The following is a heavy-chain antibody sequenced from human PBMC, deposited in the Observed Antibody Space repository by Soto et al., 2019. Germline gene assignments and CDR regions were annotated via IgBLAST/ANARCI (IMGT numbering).Heavy chain of an antibody. D-gene: IGHD4-17*01. V-gene: IGHV3-23*01. CDR1: GVTFSKYA. CDR2: ISGSGGLT. Sequence: EVPLLESGGGLVQPGGSLRLSFAVSGVTFSKYALSWVRQAPGKGPEWVSAISGSGGLTYYPDSVKGRFTISRDNSKNTLFLQMNRLKAEDTATYYCSKGDYGGNSPYWYFDLWGRGTLVTVSS. J-gene: IGHJ2*01. CDR3: SKGDYGGNSPYWYFDL.